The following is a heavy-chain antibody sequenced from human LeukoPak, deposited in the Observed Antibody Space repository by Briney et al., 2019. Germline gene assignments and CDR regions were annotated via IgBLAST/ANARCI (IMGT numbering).Heavy chain of an antibody. CDR3: ARGGEAYCGVDCYSTDY. V-gene: IGHV1-2*06. CDR2: INPNSGGT. CDR1: GYTFTAYY. Sequence: ASVKVSCKASGYTFTAYYMHWVRQAPGQWLEWMGRINPNSGGTNYAQKFQGRVTMTRDTSISTAYMELSRLRSDDTAVYYCARGGEAYCGVDCYSTDYWGQGTLATVSS. D-gene: IGHD2-21*02. J-gene: IGHJ4*02.